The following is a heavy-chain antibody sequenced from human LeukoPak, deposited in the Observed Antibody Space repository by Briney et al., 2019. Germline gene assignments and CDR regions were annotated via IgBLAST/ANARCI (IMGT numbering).Heavy chain of an antibody. CDR2: ISGSGGST. Sequence: PGGSLRLSCAASGFTFSSYAMSWVRQAPGKGLEWVSAISGSGGSTYYADSVKGRFTISRDNSKNTLYLQMNSLTAEDTAVYYCARVETGTTKDDVFDIWGQGTMVTVSS. V-gene: IGHV3-23*01. CDR1: GFTFSSYA. D-gene: IGHD1-1*01. J-gene: IGHJ3*02. CDR3: ARVETGTTKDDVFDI.